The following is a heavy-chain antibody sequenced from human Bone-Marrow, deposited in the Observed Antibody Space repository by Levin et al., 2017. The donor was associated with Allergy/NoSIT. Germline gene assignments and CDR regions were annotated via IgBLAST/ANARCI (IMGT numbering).Heavy chain of an antibody. V-gene: IGHV4-38-2*02. CDR3: ARGPYTYCDRYLDS. Sequence: SCTVSGYSISSGYYWAWIRQPPGKGLEWIGNIFHSGSTYYNPSLRSRVTLSADTSKNQFTLRLNSVTAADTAFYYCARGPYTYCDRYLDSWGQGTLVTVSS. CDR2: IFHSGST. J-gene: IGHJ4*02. CDR1: GYSISSGYY. D-gene: IGHD3-16*01.